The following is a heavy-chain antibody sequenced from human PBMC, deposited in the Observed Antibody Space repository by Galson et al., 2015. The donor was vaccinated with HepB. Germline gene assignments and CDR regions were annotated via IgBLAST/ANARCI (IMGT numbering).Heavy chain of an antibody. CDR1: GGTFSSYA. V-gene: IGHV1-69*13. CDR3: ARDFAFGELLSWFDP. CDR2: IIPIFGTA. D-gene: IGHD3-10*01. J-gene: IGHJ5*02. Sequence: SVKVSCKASGGTFSSYAISWVRQAPGQGLEWMGGIIPIFGTANYAQKFQGRVTITADESTSTAYMELSSLRSEDTAVYYCARDFAFGELLSWFDPWGQGTLVT.